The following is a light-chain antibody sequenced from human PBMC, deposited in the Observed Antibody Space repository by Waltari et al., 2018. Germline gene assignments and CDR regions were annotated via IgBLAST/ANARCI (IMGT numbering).Light chain of an antibody. V-gene: IGKV1-5*03. CDR1: QNINSW. Sequence: DIQMTQSPSTLSASVGDRVTITCRASQNINSWLAWYQQKPGKAPKLLIYKASSLETGDPSRLSGSESGTEFTLTINSLQPDDFATYYCQQYNSYHIFTFGPGTKVEI. CDR3: QQYNSYHIFT. CDR2: KAS. J-gene: IGKJ3*01.